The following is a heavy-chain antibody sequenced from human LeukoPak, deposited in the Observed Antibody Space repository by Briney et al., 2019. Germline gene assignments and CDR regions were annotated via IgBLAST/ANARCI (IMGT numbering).Heavy chain of an antibody. D-gene: IGHD3-10*01. Sequence: GGSLRLSCAASGFTFSSYAMSWVRQAPGKGLEWVSAISGSGGSTYYADSVKGRFTISRDNSKNTLYLQMNSLRAEDTAAYFCTRKFARVTYNPSDYWGQGTLVTVSS. CDR2: ISGSGGST. CDR3: TRKFARVTYNPSDY. V-gene: IGHV3-23*01. CDR1: GFTFSSYA. J-gene: IGHJ4*02.